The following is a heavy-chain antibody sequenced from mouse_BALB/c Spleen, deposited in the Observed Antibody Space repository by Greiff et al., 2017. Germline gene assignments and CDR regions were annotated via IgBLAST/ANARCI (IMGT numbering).Heavy chain of an antibody. CDR3: ARTGTVAWFAY. V-gene: IGHV3-2*02. J-gene: IGHJ3*01. Sequence: EVKLVESGPGLVKPSQSLSLTCTVTGYSITSDYAWNWIRQFPGNKLEWMGYISYSGSTSYNPSLKSRISITRDTSKNQFFLQLNSVTTEDTATYYCARTGTVAWFAYWGQGTLVTVSA. D-gene: IGHD4-1*01. CDR1: GYSITSDYA. CDR2: ISYSGST.